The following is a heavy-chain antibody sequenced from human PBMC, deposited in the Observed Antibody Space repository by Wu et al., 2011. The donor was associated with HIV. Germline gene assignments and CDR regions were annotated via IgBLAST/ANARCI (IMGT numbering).Heavy chain of an antibody. J-gene: IGHJ4*02. D-gene: IGHD3-22*01. V-gene: IGHV1-69*05. CDR1: GGTFNSYG. CDR2: IIPVYGTA. CDR3: ARSAVDDRSGLDY. Sequence: QVQLVQSGAEVKKPGSSVKVSCKASGGTFNSYGISWVRQAPGQGLEWMGGIIPVYGTANYAQEFQGRVTITTDGFTSTAYMELSSLRSEDTAMYFCARSAVDDRSGLDYWGQGTLVTVSS.